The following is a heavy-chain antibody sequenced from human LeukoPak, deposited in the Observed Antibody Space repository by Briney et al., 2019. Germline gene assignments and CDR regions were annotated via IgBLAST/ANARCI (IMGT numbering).Heavy chain of an antibody. CDR2: IYYSGST. CDR3: ARVRSSGWYPFDY. Sequence: SESLSLTCTVSGGSISSSSYYWGWIRQPPGKGLEWIGSIYYSGSTYYNPSLKSRVTISVDTSKNQFSLKLSSVTAADTAVYYCARVRSSGWYPFDYWGQGT. V-gene: IGHV4-39*01. CDR1: GGSISSSSYY. D-gene: IGHD6-19*01. J-gene: IGHJ4*02.